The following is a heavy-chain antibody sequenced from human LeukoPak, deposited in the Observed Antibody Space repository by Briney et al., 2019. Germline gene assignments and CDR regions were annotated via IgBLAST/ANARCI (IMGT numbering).Heavy chain of an antibody. CDR3: ASGLQLVYFDY. CDR2: IYYSGST. D-gene: IGHD6-13*01. CDR1: GGSISSSSYY. J-gene: IGHJ4*02. V-gene: IGHV4-39*07. Sequence: PSETLSLTCTVSGGSISSSSYYWGWIRQPPGKGLEWIGSIYYSGSTYYNPSLKSRVTISVDTSKNQFSLKLSSVTAADTAVYYCASGLQLVYFDYWGQGTLVTVSS.